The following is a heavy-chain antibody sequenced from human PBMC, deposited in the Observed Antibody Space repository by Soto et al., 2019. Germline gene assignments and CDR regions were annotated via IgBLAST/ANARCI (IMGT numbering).Heavy chain of an antibody. CDR3: ARDGPHITIFGYRDY. CDR2: INHSGST. CDR1: GGSFSGYY. J-gene: IGHJ4*02. Sequence: PSETLSLTCAVYGGSFSGYYWSWIRQPPGKGLEWIGEINHSGSTNYNPSLKSRVTISVDTSKNQFSLKLSSVTAADTAVYYCARDGPHITIFGYRDYWGQGTSVTVSS. D-gene: IGHD3-3*01. V-gene: IGHV4-34*01.